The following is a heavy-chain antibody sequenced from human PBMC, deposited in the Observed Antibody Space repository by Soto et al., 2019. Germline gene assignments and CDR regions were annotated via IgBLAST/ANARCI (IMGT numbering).Heavy chain of an antibody. CDR3: ARIESIARNWFDP. CDR2: IDPVDSYT. J-gene: IGHJ5*02. V-gene: IGHV5-10-1*01. Sequence: GESLKICCKGSGYSFTNYWISWVRRMPGKGLEWMGNIDPVDSYTNYSPSFQGHVTFSVDTSISTAYLQWSSLKASDTAMYYCARIESIARNWFDPWGQGTLVTSPQ. CDR1: GYSFTNYW. D-gene: IGHD6-13*01.